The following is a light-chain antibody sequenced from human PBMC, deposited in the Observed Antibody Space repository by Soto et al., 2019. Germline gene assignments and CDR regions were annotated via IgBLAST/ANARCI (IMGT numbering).Light chain of an antibody. CDR3: QQRSNWPPVT. Sequence: EIVLTQSPATPSLSPGAGARAYCSHSQSINRHLAWYRQKPGQAPTLLIYDASNGATGIPARFSGSGSGTDFTLTISGLEPEDFGVYYCQQRSNWPPVTFGGGTKVDIK. V-gene: IGKV3-11*01. J-gene: IGKJ4*01. CDR1: QSINRH. CDR2: DAS.